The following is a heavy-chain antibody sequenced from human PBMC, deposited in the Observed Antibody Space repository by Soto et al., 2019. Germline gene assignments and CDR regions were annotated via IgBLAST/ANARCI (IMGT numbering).Heavy chain of an antibody. D-gene: IGHD3-16*02. J-gene: IGHJ5*01. CDR3: ALWRFSALNRPLIIIDS. V-gene: IGHV4-61*01. CDR1: GGSVSSGSYY. Sequence: SETLSLTCTVSGGSVSSGSYYWSWIRQPPGKRLERIGYIYYSGSTNYNPSLKSRVTISVDTSKNQFSLKLSSVTAADTAVYYCALWRFSALNRPLIIIDSWGQGALVTVSS. CDR2: IYYSGST.